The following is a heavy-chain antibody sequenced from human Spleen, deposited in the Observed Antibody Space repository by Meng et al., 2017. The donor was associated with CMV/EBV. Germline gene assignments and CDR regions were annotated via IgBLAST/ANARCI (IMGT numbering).Heavy chain of an antibody. D-gene: IGHD4-17*01. CDR3: ARGTGYGDHNPYQVFFDY. Sequence: IFPDYYLHWVRQAPAQGLEWMGWIHPHSGGTHYTQKFQSRVSMTRGTSIGTVDMEVTRLTSDDTAVYYCARGTGYGDHNPYQVFFDYWGQGTLVTVSS. V-gene: IGHV1-2*02. CDR1: IFPDYY. CDR2: IHPHSGGT. J-gene: IGHJ4*02.